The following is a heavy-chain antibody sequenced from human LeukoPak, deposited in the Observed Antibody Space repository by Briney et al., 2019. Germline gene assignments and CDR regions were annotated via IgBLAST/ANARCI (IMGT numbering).Heavy chain of an antibody. J-gene: IGHJ4*02. Sequence: GGSLRLSCAASGFTFSSYGMHWVRQAPGKGLEWVAVISYDGSNKYYADSVKGRFTISRDNSKNTLYLQMNSLGAEDTAVYYCAKDHDSSGYYRYYFDYWGQGTLVTVSS. CDR3: AKDHDSSGYYRYYFDY. CDR2: ISYDGSNK. V-gene: IGHV3-30*18. D-gene: IGHD3-22*01. CDR1: GFTFSSYG.